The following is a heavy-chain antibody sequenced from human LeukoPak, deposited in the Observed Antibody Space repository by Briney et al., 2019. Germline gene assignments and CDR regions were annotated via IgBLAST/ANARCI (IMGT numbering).Heavy chain of an antibody. CDR1: GGSITSGAYA. D-gene: IGHD3-22*01. CDR2: IYRSGST. CDR3: ASLKATYYYDSSGYSDY. Sequence: PSETLSLTCAVSGGSITSGAYAWSWIRQPPGKGLEWIGYIYRSGSTSYKPSLKSRLSITIDKSKNQFSLNLRSVTAADTAVYYCASLKATYYYDSSGYSDYWGQGTLVTVSS. J-gene: IGHJ4*02. V-gene: IGHV4-30-2*01.